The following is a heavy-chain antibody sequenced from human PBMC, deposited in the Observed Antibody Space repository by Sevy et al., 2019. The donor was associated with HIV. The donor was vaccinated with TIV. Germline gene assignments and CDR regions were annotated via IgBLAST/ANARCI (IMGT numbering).Heavy chain of an antibody. CDR1: GFTFSNAW. J-gene: IGHJ4*02. V-gene: IGHV3-15*01. Sequence: GGSLRLSCAASGFTFSNAWMSWVRQAPGKGLEWVGRIKSKTDGGTTDYAAPVKGRFTISRDDSKNTLYLQMNSLKTEDTAVYYCTTERRFDEKRRDYWGQGTLVTVSS. D-gene: IGHD3-3*01. CDR2: IKSKTDGGTT. CDR3: TTERRFDEKRRDY.